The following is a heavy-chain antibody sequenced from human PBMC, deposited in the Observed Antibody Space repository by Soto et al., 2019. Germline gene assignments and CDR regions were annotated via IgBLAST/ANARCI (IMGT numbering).Heavy chain of an antibody. Sequence: EVQLVESGGGLVQPGGSLRLSCVASGFSLGSYWMTWVRQAPGMGPEWVANIHEDGSVKYYVDSVEGRFTISRDNAKNALFLQMNGLRAEDTAVYYCARDLTVTRDCESRTCYYDALDIWGHGTMVSVSS. D-gene: IGHD2-15*01. CDR1: GFSLGSYW. CDR3: ARDLTVTRDCESRTCYYDALDI. J-gene: IGHJ3*02. CDR2: IHEDGSVK. V-gene: IGHV3-7*01.